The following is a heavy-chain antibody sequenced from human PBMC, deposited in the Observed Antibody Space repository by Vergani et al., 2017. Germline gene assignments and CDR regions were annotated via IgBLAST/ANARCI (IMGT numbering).Heavy chain of an antibody. CDR1: GFTFSDYY. D-gene: IGHD2-15*01. CDR3: ARHLGEEVVAAFDY. V-gene: IGHV3-11*01. CDR2: ISSSGSTI. Sequence: QVQLVESGGGLVKPGGSLRLSCAASGFTFSDYYMSWIRQAPGKGLEWVSYISSSGSTIYYADSVKGRFTISGDNAKNSLYLQMSSLGAEDTALYYCARHLGEEVVAAFDYWGQGTLVTVSS. J-gene: IGHJ4*02.